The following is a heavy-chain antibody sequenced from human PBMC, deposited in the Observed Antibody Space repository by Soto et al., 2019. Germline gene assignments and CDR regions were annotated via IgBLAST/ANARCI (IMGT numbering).Heavy chain of an antibody. Sequence: GGSLRLSCAASGFTVSSYGMHWVRQAPGKGLEWVAVIWYDGSNKYYADSVKGRFTISRDNSKNTLYLQMNSLRAEDTAVYYCARGGYCSSTSCYEHYYYYMDVWGKGTTVTVSS. CDR1: GFTVSSYG. V-gene: IGHV3-33*01. CDR2: IWYDGSNK. J-gene: IGHJ6*03. D-gene: IGHD2-2*01. CDR3: ARGGYCSSTSCYEHYYYYMDV.